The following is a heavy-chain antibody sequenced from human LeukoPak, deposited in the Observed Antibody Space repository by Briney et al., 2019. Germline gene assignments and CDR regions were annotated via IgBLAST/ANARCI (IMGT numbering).Heavy chain of an antibody. CDR2: MNQDGTDK. Sequence: GGSLRLSCAASGFTFSGRWMSWLRQAPGKGLEWVANMNQDGTDKYYVDSVKGRFTISRDNAKNSLYLQMNSLRAEDTAVYYCAREIVGTHKSRFDPWGQGTLVTVSS. CDR3: AREIVGTHKSRFDP. J-gene: IGHJ5*02. CDR1: GFTFSGRW. D-gene: IGHD1-26*01. V-gene: IGHV3-7*03.